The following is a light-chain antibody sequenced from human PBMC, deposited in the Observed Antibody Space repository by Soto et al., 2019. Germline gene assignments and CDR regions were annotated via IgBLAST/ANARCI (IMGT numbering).Light chain of an antibody. CDR2: RCD. J-gene: IGLJ2*01. CDR3: AACDDNLSVVL. Sequence: QSVLTQPPSVSGTPGQRVTISCSGSSPNVGNNYVYWYRQFPGAAPKLLIYRCDQRPSGVPDRFSGSKSGTSASLAISGRRSEDEADYYCAACDDNLSVVLFGGGTKLTVL. CDR1: SPNVGNNY. V-gene: IGLV1-47*01.